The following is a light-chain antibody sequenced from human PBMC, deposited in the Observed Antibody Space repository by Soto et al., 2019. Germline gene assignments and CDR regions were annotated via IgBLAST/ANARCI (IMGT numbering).Light chain of an antibody. CDR1: QSISSW. Sequence: DIQMTQSPSTLSASVGDRVTITCRASQSISSWLAWYQQKPGKAPKLLIYDASSLGSGVPSRFSGSGSGTEFTLTISSLQPDDFATYYCQQYNSYSTFGQGT. CDR3: QQYNSYST. CDR2: DAS. J-gene: IGKJ1*01. V-gene: IGKV1-5*01.